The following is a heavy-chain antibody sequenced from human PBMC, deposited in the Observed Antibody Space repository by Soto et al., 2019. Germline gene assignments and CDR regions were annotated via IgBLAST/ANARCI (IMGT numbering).Heavy chain of an antibody. CDR3: ARESEDLTSNFDY. CDR2: ISSTTNYI. V-gene: IGHV3-21*06. J-gene: IGHJ4*02. Sequence: LRLSCAASGFTFTRYSVNWVRQAPGKGLEWVSSISSTTNYIYYGDSMKGRFTISRDNAKNSLYLEMNSLRAEDTAVYYCARESEDLTSNFDYWGQGTLVTVSS. CDR1: GFTFTRYS.